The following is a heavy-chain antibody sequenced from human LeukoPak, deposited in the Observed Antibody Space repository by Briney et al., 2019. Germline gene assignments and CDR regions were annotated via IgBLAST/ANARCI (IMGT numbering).Heavy chain of an antibody. CDR2: IYTSGST. CDR1: GGSISSGSYY. V-gene: IGHV4-61*02. CDR3: ARGRPTVTTDY. Sequence: PSETLSLTCTVSGGSISSGSYYWSWIRQPAGKGLEWIGRIYTSGSTNYNPSLKSRVTISVDTSKNQFSLELSSVTAADTAVYYCARGRPTVTTDYWGQGTLVTVSS. J-gene: IGHJ4*02. D-gene: IGHD4-17*01.